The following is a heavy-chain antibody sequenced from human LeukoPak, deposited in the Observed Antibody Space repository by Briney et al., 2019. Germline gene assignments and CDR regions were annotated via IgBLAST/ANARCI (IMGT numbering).Heavy chain of an antibody. CDR2: IRSKAYGGTT. J-gene: IGHJ4*02. D-gene: IGHD2-21*02. CDR1: GFTFGDYA. Sequence: SGGSLRLSCTASGFTFGDYAMSWFRQAPGKGLEWVGFIRSKAYGGTTEYAASVKGRFTISRDDSKSIAYLQMNSLKTEDTAVYYCTSTARGRPAKIDYWGQGTLVTVSS. CDR3: TSTARGRPAKIDY. V-gene: IGHV3-49*03.